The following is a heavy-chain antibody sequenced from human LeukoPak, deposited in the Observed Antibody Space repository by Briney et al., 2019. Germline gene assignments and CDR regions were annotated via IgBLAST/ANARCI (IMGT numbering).Heavy chain of an antibody. V-gene: IGHV1-2*02. CDR3: ARAYVDTAMVT. D-gene: IGHD5-18*01. Sequence: ASVKVCCKASAYTFTGYYMRWVRQAPGQGLEWMGWINPNSGGTNYAQKFQGRVTMTRDTSISTDYMELSRLRSDDTAVYYCARAYVDTAMVTWGQGTLVTVSS. CDR2: INPNSGGT. CDR1: AYTFTGYY. J-gene: IGHJ5*02.